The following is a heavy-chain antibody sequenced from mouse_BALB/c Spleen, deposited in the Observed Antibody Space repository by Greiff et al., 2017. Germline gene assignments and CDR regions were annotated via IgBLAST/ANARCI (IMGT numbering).Heavy chain of an antibody. V-gene: IGHV2-2*02. Sequence: VQLVESGPGLVQPSQSLSITCTVSGFSLTSYGVHWVRQSPGKGLEWLGVIWSGGSTDYNAAFISRLSISKDNSKSQVFFKMNSLQANDTARYYCARGYYGNDYFDYWGQGTTLTVSS. J-gene: IGHJ2*01. CDR2: IWSGGST. CDR3: ARGYYGNDYFDY. CDR1: GFSLTSYG. D-gene: IGHD2-1*01.